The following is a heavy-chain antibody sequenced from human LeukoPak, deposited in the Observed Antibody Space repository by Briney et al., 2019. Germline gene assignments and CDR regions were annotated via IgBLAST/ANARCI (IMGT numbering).Heavy chain of an antibody. CDR2: IYTSGST. CDR3: ARAQINYDILTGYYSSSSFDP. D-gene: IGHD3-9*01. CDR1: GGSISSSSYY. J-gene: IGHJ5*02. V-gene: IGHV4-61*02. Sequence: SETLSLTCTVSGGSISSSSYYWGWIRQPPGKGLEWIGRIYTSGSTNYNPSLKSRVTISVDTSKNQFSLKLSSVTAADTAVYYCARAQINYDILTGYYSSSSFDPWGQGTLVTVSS.